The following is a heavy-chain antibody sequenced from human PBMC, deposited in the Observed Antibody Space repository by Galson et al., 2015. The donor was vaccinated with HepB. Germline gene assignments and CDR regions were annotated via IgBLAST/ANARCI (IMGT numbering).Heavy chain of an antibody. CDR3: ARVTGGSNPSGSGSYNYFYYMDV. Sequence: ETLSLTCNVSGGSMSGYYWSWIRQPPGRGLESLGYIYCCGRSANYNHSLKSRVTISVDMSKNQFSLGLNSVTAADTAVYFCARVTGGSNPSGSGSYNYFYYMDVWGKGTTVTVSS. J-gene: IGHJ6*03. V-gene: IGHV4-59*01. CDR2: IYCCGRSA. D-gene: IGHD3-10*01. CDR1: GGSMSGYY.